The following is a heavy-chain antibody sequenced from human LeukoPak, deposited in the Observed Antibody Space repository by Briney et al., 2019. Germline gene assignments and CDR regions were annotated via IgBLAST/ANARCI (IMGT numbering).Heavy chain of an antibody. V-gene: IGHV1-2*06. Sequence: ASVKVSCKASGYTFTGYYMHWVRQAPGHGLEWMGRINPNSGGTNYAQKFQGRVTMTRDTSISTAYMELSRLRSDDTAVYYCARGRIAVAGNPDYWGQGTLVTVSS. CDR1: GYTFTGYY. CDR3: ARGRIAVAGNPDY. D-gene: IGHD6-19*01. CDR2: INPNSGGT. J-gene: IGHJ4*02.